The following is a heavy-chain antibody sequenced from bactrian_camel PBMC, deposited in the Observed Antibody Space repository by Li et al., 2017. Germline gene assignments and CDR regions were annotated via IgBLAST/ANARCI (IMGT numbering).Heavy chain of an antibody. V-gene: IGHV3S40*01. CDR2: INSGGGST. CDR3: ATPSPYGLGTFPLGGDFGH. CDR1: GFTFSSYA. J-gene: IGHJ6*01. D-gene: IGHD5*01. Sequence: VQLVESGGGLVQPGGSLRLSCAASGFTFSSYAMFWVRQAPGKGLEWVSAINSGGGSTYYADSVKGRFTISRDNAKNTVYLQMNSLKTEDTAVYYCATPSPYGLGTFPLGGDFGHWGQGTQV.